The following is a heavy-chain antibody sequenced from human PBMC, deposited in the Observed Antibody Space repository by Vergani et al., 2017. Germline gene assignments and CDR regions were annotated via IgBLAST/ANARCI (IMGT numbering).Heavy chain of an antibody. Sequence: EVQLVESGGGLVQPGRSLRLSCAASGFTFDDYAMHWVRQAPGKGLEWVSGISWNSGSIGYADSVKGRFTISRDNAKNSLYLQMNSLRAEDTALYYCAKDRSMVRGVIITTHDWYFDLWGRGTLVTVSS. CDR2: ISWNSGSI. J-gene: IGHJ2*01. D-gene: IGHD3-10*01. V-gene: IGHV3-9*01. CDR3: AKDRSMVRGVIITTHDWYFDL. CDR1: GFTFDDYA.